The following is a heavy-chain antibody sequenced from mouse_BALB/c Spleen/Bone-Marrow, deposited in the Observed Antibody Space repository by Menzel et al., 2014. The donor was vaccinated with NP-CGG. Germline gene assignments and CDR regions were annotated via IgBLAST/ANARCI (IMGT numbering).Heavy chain of an antibody. V-gene: IGHV1-62-2*01. CDR2: FYPGSGSI. J-gene: IGHJ4*01. Sequence: QVQLKESGAELVKPGASVKLSCKASGYTFTEYIIHWVKQRSGQGLERIGWFYPGSGSIKYNEKFKDKATLTADKSSSTVYMELSRLTSEDSAVYFCARREDYGSSYYYAMDYWGQGTSVTVSS. CDR3: ARREDYGSSYYYAMDY. D-gene: IGHD1-1*01. CDR1: GYTFTEYI.